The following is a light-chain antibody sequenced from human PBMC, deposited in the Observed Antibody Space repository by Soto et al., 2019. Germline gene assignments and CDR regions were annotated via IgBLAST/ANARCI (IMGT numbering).Light chain of an antibody. CDR1: QSIGTW. J-gene: IGKJ1*01. Sequence: DIQMTQSPSSVSASVGDRVTMTCRASQSIGTWLAWYQQKPGKAPNLLIYDASSLQSGVPSRLSGSGSGTDFTLTIRSLQRDDFATYYCQQSYYNPTFGQGTKVDIK. CDR3: QQSYYNPT. V-gene: IGKV1-12*01. CDR2: DAS.